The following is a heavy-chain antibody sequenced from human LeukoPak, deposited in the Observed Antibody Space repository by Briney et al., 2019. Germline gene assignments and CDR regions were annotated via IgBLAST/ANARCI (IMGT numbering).Heavy chain of an antibody. Sequence: GGSLRLSCAASGFTFSTYWMHWVRQAPGKGLVWVSRIKSDGSTNYADSVKGRFTISRDNANNTLSLQMNRLRPEDAGVYYCARAPSEIGGYYPEYFRHWGQGTLVTVSS. CDR1: GFTFSTYW. V-gene: IGHV3-74*01. CDR3: ARAPSEIGGYYPEYFRH. CDR2: IKSDGST. J-gene: IGHJ1*01. D-gene: IGHD3-22*01.